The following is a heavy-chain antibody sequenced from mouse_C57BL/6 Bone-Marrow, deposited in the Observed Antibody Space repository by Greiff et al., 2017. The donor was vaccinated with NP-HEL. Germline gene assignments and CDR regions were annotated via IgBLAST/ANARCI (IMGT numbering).Heavy chain of an antibody. CDR2: IWTGGGT. CDR1: GFSLTSYA. D-gene: IGHD2-3*01. J-gene: IGHJ4*01. V-gene: IGHV2-9-1*01. Sequence: QVQLQQSGPGLVAPSQSLSITCPVSGFSLTSYAISWVRQPPGKGLEWLGVIWTGGGTNYNSALKSRLSISKDNSKSQVFLKMNSLQTDDTARYYCARNVVWLLLGMDYWGQGTSVTVSS. CDR3: ARNVVWLLLGMDY.